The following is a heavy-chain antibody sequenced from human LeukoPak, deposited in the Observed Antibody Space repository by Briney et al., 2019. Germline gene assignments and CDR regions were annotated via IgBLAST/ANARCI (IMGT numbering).Heavy chain of an antibody. D-gene: IGHD3-10*02. CDR3: AELGITMIGGV. V-gene: IGHV3-21*01. Sequence: GGSLRLSCAASGFTFSTFNMNWVRQAPGKGLEWVSYISSGSINIFYADSVQGRFTISRDNAKNSMYLQMNSLRAEDTAVYYCAELGITMIGGVWGKGTTVTISS. CDR1: GFTFSTFN. CDR2: ISSGSINI. J-gene: IGHJ6*04.